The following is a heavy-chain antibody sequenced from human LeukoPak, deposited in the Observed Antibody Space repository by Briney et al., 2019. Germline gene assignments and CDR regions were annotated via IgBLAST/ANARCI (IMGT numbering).Heavy chain of an antibody. Sequence: GGSLRLSCAASGFTFSNPWMSWVRQAPGKGLEWVSYISGSSTTIYYADSVKGRFTISRDNAKNSLYLQMSSLRAEDTAVYYCTTYGRDGYRGYYWGQGTLVTVSS. CDR1: GFTFSNPW. D-gene: IGHD5-24*01. J-gene: IGHJ4*02. CDR2: ISGSSTTI. CDR3: TTYGRDGYRGYY. V-gene: IGHV3-48*04.